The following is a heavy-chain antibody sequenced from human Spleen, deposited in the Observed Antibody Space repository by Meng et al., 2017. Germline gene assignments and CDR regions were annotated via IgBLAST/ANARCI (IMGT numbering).Heavy chain of an antibody. J-gene: IGHJ4*02. Sequence: GESLKISCAASGFTFSNYYMTWVRQAPGKGLEWVANIRPDGIEKYYVDSVKGRFTISRDNAKNSLFLQMNSLRVEDTAVYYCAKDIGDGYNYNYFDYWGQGTLVTVSS. V-gene: IGHV3-7*01. CDR2: IRPDGIEK. D-gene: IGHD5-24*01. CDR3: AKDIGDGYNYNYFDY. CDR1: GFTFSNYY.